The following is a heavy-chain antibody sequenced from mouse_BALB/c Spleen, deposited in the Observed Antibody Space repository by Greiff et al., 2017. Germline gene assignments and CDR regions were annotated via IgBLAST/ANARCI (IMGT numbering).Heavy chain of an antibody. J-gene: IGHJ2*01. Sequence: EVLLVESGGGLVKPGGSLKLSCAASGFTFSDYYMYWVRQTPEKRLEWVATISDGGSYTYYPDSVKGRFTISRDNAKNNLYLQMSSLKSEDTAMYYCAREDRSFDYWGQGTTLTVSA. CDR3: AREDRSFDY. V-gene: IGHV5-4*02. D-gene: IGHD2-14*01. CDR2: ISDGGSYT. CDR1: GFTFSDYY.